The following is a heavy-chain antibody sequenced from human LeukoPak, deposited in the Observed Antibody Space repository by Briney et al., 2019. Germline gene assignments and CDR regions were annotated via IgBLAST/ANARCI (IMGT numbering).Heavy chain of an antibody. D-gene: IGHD3-22*01. CDR3: AKDSPGYYDSSGYASGFDY. CDR2: MSYDGSNK. J-gene: IGHJ4*02. CDR1: GFTFSSYA. Sequence: GGSLRLSCAASGFTFSSYAMHWVRQAPGKGLEWVAVMSYDGSNKYYADSVKGRSTISRDNSKNTLYLQMNSLRAEDTAVYYCAKDSPGYYDSSGYASGFDYWGQGTLVTVSS. V-gene: IGHV3-30*04.